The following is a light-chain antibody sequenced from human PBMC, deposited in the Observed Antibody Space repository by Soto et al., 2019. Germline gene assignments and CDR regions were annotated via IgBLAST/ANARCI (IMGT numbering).Light chain of an antibody. CDR1: SSNIGTKT. CDR2: SNN. CDR3: AAWDNSLAGVV. V-gene: IGLV1-44*01. Sequence: QSVLTQPPTASGIPGQRVTISCSGSSSNIGTKTVNWYQQLPGTAPKLLIYSNNQPPSGVRDRFSGSKSGTSAALAISELQSEDEADYYCAAWDNSLAGVVFGGGTKLTVL. J-gene: IGLJ2*01.